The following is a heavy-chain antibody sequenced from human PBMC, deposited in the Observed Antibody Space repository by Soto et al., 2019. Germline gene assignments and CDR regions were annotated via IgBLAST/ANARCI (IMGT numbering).Heavy chain of an antibody. V-gene: IGHV3-7*03. CDR2: IKQDGSEK. CDR3: ARAWGAAAGTLDPWFDP. D-gene: IGHD6-13*01. CDR1: GFTFSSYW. Sequence: PGGSLRLSGAGSGFTFSSYWISWVRQAPWKGLEWVANIKQDGSEKYYVDSVKGRFTISRDNAKNSLYLQMNSLRAEDTAVYYCARAWGAAAGTLDPWFDPWGQGTLVTVSS. J-gene: IGHJ5*02.